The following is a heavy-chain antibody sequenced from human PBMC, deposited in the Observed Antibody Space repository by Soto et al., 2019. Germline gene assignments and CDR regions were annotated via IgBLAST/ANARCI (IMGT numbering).Heavy chain of an antibody. CDR2: IYYSGST. V-gene: IGHV4-31*03. J-gene: IGHJ4*02. CDR3: ARGTHKPAAADY. Sequence: SETLSLTCTVSGGSISSGGYYWSWIRQHPGKGLEWIGYIYYSGSTYYNPSLKSRVTISVDTSKNQFSLKLSSVTAADTAVYFCARGTHKPAAADYWGQGTLVTVYS. D-gene: IGHD6-13*01. CDR1: GGSISSGGYY.